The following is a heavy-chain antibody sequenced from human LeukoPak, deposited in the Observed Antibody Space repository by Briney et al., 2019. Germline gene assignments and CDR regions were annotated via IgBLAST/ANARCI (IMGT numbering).Heavy chain of an antibody. Sequence: GGSLRLSCAASGFTFSSYWMSWVRQAPGKGLGWVANIKQDGSEKYYVDSVKGRFTISRDNAKNSLYLQMNSLRAEDTAVYYCARDRDYYDSIPLDYWGQGTLVTVSS. V-gene: IGHV3-7*01. CDR2: IKQDGSEK. J-gene: IGHJ4*02. D-gene: IGHD3-22*01. CDR3: ARDRDYYDSIPLDY. CDR1: GFTFSSYW.